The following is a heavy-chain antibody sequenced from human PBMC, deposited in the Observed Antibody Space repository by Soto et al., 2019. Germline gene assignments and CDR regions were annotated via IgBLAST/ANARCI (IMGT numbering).Heavy chain of an antibody. CDR2: IKQDGGEK. CDR3: AGGSGWESDS. J-gene: IGHJ4*02. V-gene: IGHV3-7*05. Sequence: EVQLVESGGGLVQPGGSLRLSCAISEFTFSTYWMTWVRQAPGKGLEWVANIKQDGGEKNYLESVRGRFIISRENAKKSLYLEMNSLRAEDTAVYYCAGGSGWESDSWGQGTLVTVSA. D-gene: IGHD6-19*01. CDR1: EFTFSTYW.